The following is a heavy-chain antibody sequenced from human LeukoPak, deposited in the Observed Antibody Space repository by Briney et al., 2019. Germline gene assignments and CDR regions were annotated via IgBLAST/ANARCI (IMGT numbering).Heavy chain of an antibody. CDR2: IYYSGST. J-gene: IGHJ4*02. V-gene: IGHV4-59*01. CDR1: GGSISSYY. Sequence: SQTLSLTCTVSGGSISSYYWSWNRQPPGKGLEWIGYIYYSGSTNYNPSLKSRVTISVDTSKNQFSLKLNSVTAADTAVYYCATFSVVPAAFDYWGQGTLVTVSS. CDR3: ATFSVVPAAFDY. D-gene: IGHD2-2*01.